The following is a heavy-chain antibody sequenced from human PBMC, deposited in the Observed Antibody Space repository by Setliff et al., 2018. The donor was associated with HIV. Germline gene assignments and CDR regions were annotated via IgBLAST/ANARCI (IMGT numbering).Heavy chain of an antibody. J-gene: IGHJ4*02. CDR1: GYFFTTYG. Sequence: GASVKVSCKASGYFFTTYGISWVRQAPGQGLEWMGWTSAYNGHTDYAQKIQGRVTLTTDTSTSTAYMELKSLISDDTAVYYCARVDHFCSDSTCYGVGIDYWGQGTLVTVSS. CDR2: TSAYNGHT. D-gene: IGHD2-2*01. CDR3: ARVDHFCSDSTCYGVGIDY. V-gene: IGHV1-18*01.